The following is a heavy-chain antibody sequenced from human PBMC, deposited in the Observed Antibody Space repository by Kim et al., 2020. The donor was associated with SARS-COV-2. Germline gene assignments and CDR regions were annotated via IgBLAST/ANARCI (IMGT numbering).Heavy chain of an antibody. CDR3: AKKIRTGRPYYYGVDV. J-gene: IGHJ6*02. CDR1: GFTFSSLA. Sequence: GGSLRLSCKASGFTFSSLAMTWVRQAPGKGLEWVSVIDGNGGGATYSDSVRGRFTISRDNSKDTLYLQMNRLRVEDTATYYCAKKIRTGRPYYYGVDVWGQGTTVTVSS. V-gene: IGHV3-23*01. CDR2: IDGNGGGA. D-gene: IGHD3-10*01.